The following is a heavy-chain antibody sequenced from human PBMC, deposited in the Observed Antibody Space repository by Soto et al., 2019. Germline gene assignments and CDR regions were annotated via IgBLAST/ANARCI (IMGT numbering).Heavy chain of an antibody. Sequence: PGGSLRLSCAASGFTFSSYGMHWVRQAPGKGLEWVAVISYDGSNKYYADSVKGRFTISRDNSKNTLYLQMNSLRAEDTAVYYCAKGSGSGEGPGMDVWGQGTTVTVSS. CDR3: AKGSGSGEGPGMDV. CDR1: GFTFSSYG. CDR2: ISYDGSNK. J-gene: IGHJ6*02. D-gene: IGHD3-10*01. V-gene: IGHV3-30*18.